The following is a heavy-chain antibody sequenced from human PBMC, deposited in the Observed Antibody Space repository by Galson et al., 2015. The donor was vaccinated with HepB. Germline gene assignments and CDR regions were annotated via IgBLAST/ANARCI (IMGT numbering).Heavy chain of an antibody. CDR1: GFSFSIYW. CDR2: IKEDGSEK. V-gene: IGHV3-7*01. D-gene: IGHD2-15*01. CDR3: VRGSNLDV. J-gene: IGHJ6*02. Sequence: SLRLSCAASGFSFSIYWMSWVRRAPGKGLEWVASIKEDGSEKYYVDSVKGRFTISRDNAKNSLYLQMNSLRVEDTAVYYCVRGSNLDVWGQGTTVTVSS.